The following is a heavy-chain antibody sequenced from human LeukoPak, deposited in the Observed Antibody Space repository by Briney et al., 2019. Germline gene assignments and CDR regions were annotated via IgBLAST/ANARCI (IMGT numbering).Heavy chain of an antibody. V-gene: IGHV3-11*01. J-gene: IGHJ4*02. CDR1: GFTFSDYY. CDR2: ISSSGSTI. Sequence: GGSLRLSCAASGFTFSDYYMSWIRQAPGRGLEWVSYISSSGSTIYYADSVKGRFTISRDNAKDSLYLQMNSLRAEDTAVYYCARGNLYYYDSSGYYYYWGQGTLVTASS. CDR3: ARGNLYYYDSSGYYYY. D-gene: IGHD3-22*01.